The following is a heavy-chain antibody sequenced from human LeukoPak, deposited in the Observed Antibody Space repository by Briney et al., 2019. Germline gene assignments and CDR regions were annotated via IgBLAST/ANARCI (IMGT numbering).Heavy chain of an antibody. Sequence: PSQTLSLTCTVSGGSISSGSYYWSWIRQPPGKGLEWIGYIYYSGSTNYNPSLKSRVTISVDTSKNQFSLKLSSVTAADTAVYYCARAPPVGTDYYYMDVWGKGTTVTVSS. CDR2: IYYSGST. CDR3: ARAPPVGTDYYYMDV. J-gene: IGHJ6*03. V-gene: IGHV4-61*01. CDR1: GGSISSGSYY. D-gene: IGHD4-23*01.